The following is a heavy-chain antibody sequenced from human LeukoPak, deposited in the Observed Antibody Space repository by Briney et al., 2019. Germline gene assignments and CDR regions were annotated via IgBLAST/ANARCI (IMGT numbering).Heavy chain of an antibody. Sequence: SETLSLTCTVSGGSISSYYWSWTRQPPGKGLEWIGYIYYSGSTNYNPSLKSRVTISVDTSKNQFSLKLSSVTAADTAVYYCARAGTTYWFDPWGQGTLVTVSS. CDR2: IYYSGST. V-gene: IGHV4-59*01. CDR1: GGSISSYY. CDR3: ARAGTTYWFDP. J-gene: IGHJ5*02. D-gene: IGHD1-7*01.